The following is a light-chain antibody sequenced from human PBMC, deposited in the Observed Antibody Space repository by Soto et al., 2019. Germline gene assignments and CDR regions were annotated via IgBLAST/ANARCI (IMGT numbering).Light chain of an antibody. Sequence: QSVLTQPASVSGSXGXXXXISCTGTSSDVGGYNYVSWYQQHPGKAPKLMIYEVSNRPSGVSNRFSGSKSGNTASLTISGLQAEDEADYYCSSYTSSSTWVFGGGTKLTVL. V-gene: IGLV2-14*01. CDR1: SSDVGGYNY. J-gene: IGLJ3*02. CDR3: SSYTSSSTWV. CDR2: EVS.